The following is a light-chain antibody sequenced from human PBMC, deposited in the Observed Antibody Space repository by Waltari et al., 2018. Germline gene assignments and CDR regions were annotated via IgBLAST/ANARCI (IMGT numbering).Light chain of an antibody. CDR1: QGISSF. V-gene: IGKV3-11*01. CDR2: DAS. J-gene: IGKJ4*01. CDR3: QQRTNWPS. Sequence: IVLTQSPATLPLSPGERATLSCRASQGISSFLAWYHQNPGQAPRLLVYDASNRATGIPARFSGSGSGADFTLTISSLEPEDFAVYYCQQRTNWPSFGGGTRVELK.